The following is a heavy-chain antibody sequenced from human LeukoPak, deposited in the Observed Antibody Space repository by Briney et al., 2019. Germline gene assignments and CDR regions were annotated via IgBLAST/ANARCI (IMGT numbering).Heavy chain of an antibody. Sequence: GGPLRLSCAASGFTFSSHWMHWVRQAPGKGLVWASVISPDGSTTNYAERVKGRFTISRDNAKNTLYLQMNSLRAEDTAVYYCARPVGTTVSVDYWGQGTLVTASS. CDR3: ARPVGTTVSVDY. CDR2: ISPDGSTT. J-gene: IGHJ4*02. D-gene: IGHD1-26*01. V-gene: IGHV3-74*01. CDR1: GFTFSSHW.